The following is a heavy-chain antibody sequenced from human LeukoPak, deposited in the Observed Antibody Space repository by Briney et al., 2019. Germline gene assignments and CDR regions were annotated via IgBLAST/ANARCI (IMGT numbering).Heavy chain of an antibody. CDR1: GFTFTTYG. V-gene: IGHV3-33*01. CDR2: IWSDGSKK. J-gene: IGHJ4*02. CDR3: ARDANVRTFDI. D-gene: IGHD1-1*01. Sequence: GRSLRLSYAASGFTFTTYGFHWVRQGPGKGLEWVAVIWSDGSKKFYADSVKGRFIISRDNSERTVYVQMNSLRVEDTAVYYCARDANVRTFDIWGQGTLVTVSS.